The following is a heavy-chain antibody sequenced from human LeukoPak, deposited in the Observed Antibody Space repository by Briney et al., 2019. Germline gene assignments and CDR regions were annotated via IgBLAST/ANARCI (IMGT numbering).Heavy chain of an antibody. CDR2: IYYSGST. J-gene: IGHJ4*02. Sequence: KASETLSLTCTVSGGSISSHYWSWIRQPPGKGLEWIGYIYYSGSTNYNPSLKSRVTISVDTSKNQFSLKLSSVTAAYTAVYYCARAVAARPTYYFDYWGQGTLVTVSS. D-gene: IGHD6-6*01. V-gene: IGHV4-59*11. CDR1: GGSISSHY. CDR3: ARAVAARPTYYFDY.